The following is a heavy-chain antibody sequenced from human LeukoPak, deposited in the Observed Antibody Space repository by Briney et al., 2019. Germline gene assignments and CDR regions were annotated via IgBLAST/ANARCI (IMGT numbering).Heavy chain of an antibody. V-gene: IGHV3-7*01. J-gene: IGHJ4*02. D-gene: IGHD2-8*01. Sequence: GGPMRFSGAASGFTFSSNRMKGVREAPGRVLEGVAISKQGGSEKDYADSVRGRFTISRDNAENSLYLQMNSLRAEDTAVYYCARSPRDTKYAIFDYWGQGTLVTVSS. CDR1: GFTFSSNR. CDR3: ARSPRDTKYAIFDY. CDR2: SKQGGSEK.